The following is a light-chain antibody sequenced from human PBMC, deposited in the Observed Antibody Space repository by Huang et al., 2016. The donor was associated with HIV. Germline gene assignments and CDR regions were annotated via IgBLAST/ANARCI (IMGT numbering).Light chain of an antibody. CDR2: WAS. CDR1: QSVLYSSNNKNY. J-gene: IGKJ4*01. Sequence: DIVMTQSPDSLAVSLGERATINCKSGQSVLYSSNNKNYLAWYQQKPGQPPKLLIYWASTRESGVPDRFSGSGSGTDFTLTISSLQAEDVAVYYCQQYYSTPLTFGGGTKVKIK. V-gene: IGKV4-1*01. CDR3: QQYYSTPLT.